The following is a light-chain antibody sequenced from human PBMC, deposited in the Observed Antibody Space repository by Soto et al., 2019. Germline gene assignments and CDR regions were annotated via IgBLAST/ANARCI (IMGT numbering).Light chain of an antibody. CDR3: QQYGSSPLT. Sequence: EIVLTQSPGTLSLSPGERATLSCRASQSVKSSYLAWYQQKPGQPPRLLIYGASTRATDIPDRFIGSGSATDFTLTITRMEPEDFAVFYCQQYGSSPLTFGGGSKVEIK. J-gene: IGKJ4*01. CDR2: GAS. CDR1: QSVKSSY. V-gene: IGKV3-20*01.